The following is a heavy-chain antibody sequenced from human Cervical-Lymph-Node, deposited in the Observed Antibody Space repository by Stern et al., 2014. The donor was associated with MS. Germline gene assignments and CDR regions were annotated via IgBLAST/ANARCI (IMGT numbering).Heavy chain of an antibody. Sequence: DQLVESGGGVVQPGRSQRLSCAASGFTFSSYGMHWVRQAPGKGLEWVAVIWYDGSNKYYADSVKGRFTISRDNSKNTLYLQMNSLRAEDTAVYYCARDCKLRYYYYGMDVWGQGTTVTVSS. J-gene: IGHJ6*02. CDR3: ARDCKLRYYYYGMDV. CDR2: IWYDGSNK. V-gene: IGHV3-33*01. CDR1: GFTFSSYG. D-gene: IGHD1-26*01.